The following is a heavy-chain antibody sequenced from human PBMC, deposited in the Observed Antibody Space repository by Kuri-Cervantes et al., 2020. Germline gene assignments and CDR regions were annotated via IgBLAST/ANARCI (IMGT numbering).Heavy chain of an antibody. D-gene: IGHD2-15*01. Sequence: ASVKVSCKASGYTFSSYGITWVRQAPGQGLEWMGWISTYSTDTVYARKLQGRLTMTTDTSTSTAYMELRSLRSDDTAVYYCARVDYCSGGSCYSPRAFDYWGQGTLVTVSS. CDR2: ISTYSTDT. V-gene: IGHV1-18*01. J-gene: IGHJ4*02. CDR3: ARVDYCSGGSCYSPRAFDY. CDR1: GYTFSSYG.